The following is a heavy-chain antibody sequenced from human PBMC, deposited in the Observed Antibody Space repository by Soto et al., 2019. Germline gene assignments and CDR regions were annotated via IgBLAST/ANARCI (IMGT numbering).Heavy chain of an antibody. Sequence: QVQLQQWGAGLLKPSETLSLTCAVYGGSFSGYYWSWIRQPPGKGLEWIGEINHSGSTNYNPSLKSRVTISVDTSKHQFSLKLSSVTAADTAVYYCARASVVILTGSTRALDAFDIWGQGTMVTVSS. CDR3: ARASVVILTGSTRALDAFDI. CDR2: INHSGST. CDR1: GGSFSGYY. D-gene: IGHD3-9*01. J-gene: IGHJ3*02. V-gene: IGHV4-34*01.